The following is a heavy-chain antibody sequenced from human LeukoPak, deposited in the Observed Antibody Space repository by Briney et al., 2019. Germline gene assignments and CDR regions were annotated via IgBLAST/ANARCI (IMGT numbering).Heavy chain of an antibody. D-gene: IGHD6-19*01. V-gene: IGHV4-59*01. CDR3: ARGGYSSGPDY. J-gene: IGHJ4*02. CDR2: ISYSGST. Sequence: PSETLSPTCTASGGSISSYYWSWIRQPPGKGLEWIGYISYSGSTTYNPSLKSRVTISVDTSNNQFSLKLNSVTAADTAVYYCARGGYSSGPDYWGQGTLVTVSS. CDR1: GGSISSYY.